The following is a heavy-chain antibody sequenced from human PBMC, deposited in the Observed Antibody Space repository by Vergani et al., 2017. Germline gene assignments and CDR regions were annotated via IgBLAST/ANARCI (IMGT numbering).Heavy chain of an antibody. Sequence: QVQLQQWGAGLLKPSETLSLTCAVYGGSFSGYYWSWIRQPPGKGLEWIGEINHSGSTNYNPSLKSRVTISVDTSTNQFSLKLSSVTAADTAVYYCARGLVDYDFWSGTYYYYGMEVWGQGTTVTVSS. D-gene: IGHD3-3*01. CDR1: GGSFSGYY. CDR3: ARGLVDYDFWSGTYYYYGMEV. CDR2: INHSGST. V-gene: IGHV4-34*01. J-gene: IGHJ6*02.